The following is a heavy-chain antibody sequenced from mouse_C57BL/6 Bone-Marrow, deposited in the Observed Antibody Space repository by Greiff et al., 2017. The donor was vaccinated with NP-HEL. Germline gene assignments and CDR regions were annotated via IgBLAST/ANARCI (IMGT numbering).Heavy chain of an antibody. V-gene: IGHV5-15*01. D-gene: IGHD2-1*01. CDR1: GFTFSDYG. J-gene: IGHJ4*01. CDR2: ISNLAYSI. Sequence: EVQLVESGGGLVQPGGSLKLSCAASGFTFSDYGMAWVRQAPRKGPEWVAFISNLAYSIYYADTVTGRFTISRENAKNTLYLEMSSLRSEDTAMYYCARHLYYGNYDYAMDYWGQGTSVTVSS. CDR3: ARHLYYGNYDYAMDY.